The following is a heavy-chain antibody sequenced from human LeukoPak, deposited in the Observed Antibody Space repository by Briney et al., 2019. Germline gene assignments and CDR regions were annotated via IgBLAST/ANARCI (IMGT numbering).Heavy chain of an antibody. V-gene: IGHV1-18*01. J-gene: IGHJ4*02. CDR3: ARGPGRLVRGVILSY. CDR1: GYTFTSYG. D-gene: IGHD3-10*01. Sequence: ASVKVSCKASGYTFTSYGISWVRQAPGQGLEWMGWISAYNGNTNYAQKLQGKVTMTTDTSTSTAYMELRSLRSDDTAVYYCARGPGRLVRGVILSYWGQGTLVTVSS. CDR2: ISAYNGNT.